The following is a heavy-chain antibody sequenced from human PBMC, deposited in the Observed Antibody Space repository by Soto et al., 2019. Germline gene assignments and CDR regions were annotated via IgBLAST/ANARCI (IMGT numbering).Heavy chain of an antibody. V-gene: IGHV4-59*01. J-gene: IGHJ4*02. CDR3: ARVFPSYCGGDCSYFDS. CDR1: GGSISSYY. D-gene: IGHD2-21*02. Sequence: SETLSLTCTVPGGSISSYYWSWIRQPAGKGLEWIGYIFYSGSTKSNPSLKSRVTMSVDMSKNQFSLRLTSVTAADTAVYYCARVFPSYCGGDCSYFDSWGQGTQVTVS. CDR2: IFYSGST.